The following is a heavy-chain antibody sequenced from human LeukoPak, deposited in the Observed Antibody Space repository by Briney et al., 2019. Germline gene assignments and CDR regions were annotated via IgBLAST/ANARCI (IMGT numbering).Heavy chain of an antibody. Sequence: KVSCKASGYTFTSYDINWVRQATGQGLEWMGIIYPGDSDARYSPSFQGQVTISADKSISTAYLQWGSLKASDTAMYYCARPHCSSTSCYASFDYWGQGTLVTVSS. D-gene: IGHD2-2*01. CDR1: GYTFTSYD. J-gene: IGHJ4*02. CDR2: IYPGDSDA. V-gene: IGHV5-51*01. CDR3: ARPHCSSTSCYASFDY.